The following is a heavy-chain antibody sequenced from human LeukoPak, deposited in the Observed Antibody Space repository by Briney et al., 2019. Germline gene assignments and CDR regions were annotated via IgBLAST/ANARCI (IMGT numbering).Heavy chain of an antibody. CDR1: GSTFSSYW. J-gene: IGHJ4*02. CDR3: ARDRVIRYFDWLSARPY. CDR2: IKQDGSEK. D-gene: IGHD3-9*01. V-gene: IGHV3-7*01. Sequence: GGSLRLSCAASGSTFSSYWMSWVRQAPGKGLEWVANIKQDGSEKYYVDSVKGRFTISRDNAKNSLYLQMNSLRAEDTAVYYCARDRVIRYFDWLSARPYWGQGTLVTVSS.